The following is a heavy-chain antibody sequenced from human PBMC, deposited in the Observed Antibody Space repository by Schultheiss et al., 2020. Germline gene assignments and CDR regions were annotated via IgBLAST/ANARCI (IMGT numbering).Heavy chain of an antibody. D-gene: IGHD6-13*01. V-gene: IGHV3-66*02. Sequence: GESLKISCAASGFTFSNAWMNWVRQAPGKGLEWVSILYSDNTTYYADSVKGRFTISRDNSKNTLWLQMNSLRPEDTAIYYCARGGYSNTWWPPFDYWGQGTLVTVSS. CDR3: ARGGYSNTWWPPFDY. CDR1: GFTFSNAW. J-gene: IGHJ4*02. CDR2: LYSDNTT.